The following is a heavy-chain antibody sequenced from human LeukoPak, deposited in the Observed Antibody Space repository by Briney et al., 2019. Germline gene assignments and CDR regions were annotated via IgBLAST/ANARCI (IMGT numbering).Heavy chain of an antibody. CDR2: ISSSGSTI. CDR3: ARGFSGYYYYYGMDV. V-gene: IGHV3-48*03. J-gene: IGHJ6*02. D-gene: IGHD6-19*01. Sequence: GGSLRLSCAASGFTFSSYEMNWVRQAPGKGLEWVSYISSSGSTIYYADPVKGRFTISRDNAKNSLYLQMNSLRAEDTAVYYCARGFSGYYYYYGMDVWGQGTTVTVSS. CDR1: GFTFSSYE.